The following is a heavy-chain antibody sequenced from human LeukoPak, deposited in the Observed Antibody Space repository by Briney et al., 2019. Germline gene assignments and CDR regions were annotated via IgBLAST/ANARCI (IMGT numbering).Heavy chain of an antibody. CDR2: IYTSGST. D-gene: IGHD3-3*01. V-gene: IGHV4-4*07. Sequence: SETLSLTCTVSGGSISSYYWSWIRQPAGKGLEWIGRIYTSGSTNSNPSLKSRVTMSVDTSKNQFSLKLSSVTAADTAVYYCASLDFWSGPHGMDVWGQGTTVTVSS. J-gene: IGHJ6*02. CDR3: ASLDFWSGPHGMDV. CDR1: GGSISSYY.